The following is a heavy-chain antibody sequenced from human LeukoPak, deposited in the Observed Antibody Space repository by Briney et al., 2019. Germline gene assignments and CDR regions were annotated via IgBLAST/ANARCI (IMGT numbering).Heavy chain of an antibody. CDR3: ARDLSSSSAY. J-gene: IGHJ4*02. Sequence: GGSLRLSCAASGFTFDDSAMHWVRQAPGKGLEWVSDISWSSGSTGYADSVKGRFTISRDNAKNSLYLQMNSLRAEDTAVYYCARDLSSSSAYWGQGTLVTVSS. CDR2: ISWSSGST. CDR1: GFTFDDSA. V-gene: IGHV3-9*01. D-gene: IGHD6-6*01.